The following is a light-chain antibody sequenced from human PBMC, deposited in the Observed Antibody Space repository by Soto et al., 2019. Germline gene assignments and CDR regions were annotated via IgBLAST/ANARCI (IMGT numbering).Light chain of an antibody. Sequence: QSALTQPAAVSGSTGQSITISCTGTSNDVGYYNLVSWYQQHPGKAPKLIIYEVNKRPSGFSNRFSGSKSGNTASLTISGFQAEDEADYYCCSYAGSTTHYVFGTGTKVTVL. CDR2: EVN. J-gene: IGLJ1*01. V-gene: IGLV2-23*02. CDR1: SNDVGYYNL. CDR3: CSYAGSTTHYV.